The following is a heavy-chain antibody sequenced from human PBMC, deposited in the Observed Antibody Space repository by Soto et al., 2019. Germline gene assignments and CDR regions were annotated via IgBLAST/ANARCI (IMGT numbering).Heavy chain of an antibody. CDR3: AREITGKFPN. CDR2: MNPNTGNT. Sequence: QVQLLQSGAEVKKPGASVKVSGKASGYTFTSYDINWVRQANGQGLEWMGWMNPNTGNTGYAQKFQGRVTMTRNNSISTAYMELSSLRSEAPDVYYCAREITGKFPNWGQGTLVTVSS. D-gene: IGHD1-20*01. CDR1: GYTFTSYD. J-gene: IGHJ4*02. V-gene: IGHV1-8*01.